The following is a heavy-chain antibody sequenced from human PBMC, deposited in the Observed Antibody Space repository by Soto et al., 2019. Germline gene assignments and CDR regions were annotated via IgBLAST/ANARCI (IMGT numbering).Heavy chain of an antibody. CDR1: GGSFTSNNW. V-gene: IGHV4-4*02. CDR2: IYRTGST. D-gene: IGHD1-7*01. CDR3: ASRDPGTSVDY. Sequence: KPSETLSLTCAVSGGSFTSNNWWTWVRQPPGQGLEGIGVIYRTGSTNYKPSLKSRVTISLDKSENQFSLKVTSLTAADTAVYYCASRDPGTSVDYWGQGTLVTVSS. J-gene: IGHJ4*02.